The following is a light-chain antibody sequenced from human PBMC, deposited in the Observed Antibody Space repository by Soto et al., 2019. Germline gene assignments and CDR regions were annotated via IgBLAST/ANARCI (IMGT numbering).Light chain of an antibody. Sequence: QSALTQPPSVSAAPGQKVTISCSGTSSNIGKDYVSWYQQVPGTAPKLLIYDNNKRPSGIPDRFSGSKSGTSATLGITGLQTGDEADYYCATWDNSLTVGVFGGGTKVTVL. CDR3: ATWDNSLTVGV. V-gene: IGLV1-51*01. CDR2: DNN. CDR1: SSNIGKDY. J-gene: IGLJ2*01.